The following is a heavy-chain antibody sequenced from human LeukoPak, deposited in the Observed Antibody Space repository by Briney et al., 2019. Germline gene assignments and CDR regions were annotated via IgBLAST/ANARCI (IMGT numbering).Heavy chain of an antibody. V-gene: IGHV1-69*05. CDR3: AREPYGSGSQPVDY. CDR1: GGTFSSYA. D-gene: IGHD3-10*01. J-gene: IGHJ4*02. Sequence: GSSVKVSCKASGGTFSSYAISWVRQAPGQGLEWMGRIIPIFGTANYAQKFQGRVTITTAESTSTAYMELSSLRSEDTAVYYCAREPYGSGSQPVDYWGQGTLVTVSS. CDR2: IIPIFGTA.